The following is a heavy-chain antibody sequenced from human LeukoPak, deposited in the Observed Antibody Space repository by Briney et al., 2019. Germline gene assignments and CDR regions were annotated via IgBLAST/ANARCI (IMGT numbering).Heavy chain of an antibody. CDR1: GGSISSSNW. CDR2: IYHSGST. Sequence: SETLSLTCAVSGGSISSSNWWSWVRQPPGKVLEWIGEIYHSGSTNYNPSLKSRVTISVDKSKNQFSLKLSSVTAADTGVYYCARGGSTSLYYYYGMDVWGKGTTVSVSS. CDR3: ARGGSTSLYYYYGMDV. V-gene: IGHV4-4*02. D-gene: IGHD2-2*01. J-gene: IGHJ6*04.